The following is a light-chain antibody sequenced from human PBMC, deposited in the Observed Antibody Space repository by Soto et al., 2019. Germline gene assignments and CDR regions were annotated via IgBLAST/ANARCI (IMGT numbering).Light chain of an antibody. CDR3: QQYGSSRFT. J-gene: IGKJ3*01. CDR1: QSISSSY. V-gene: IGKV3-20*01. Sequence: EIVLTQSPGTLSLSPGERATLSCRASQSISSSYLAWYQQKPGEAPRLLVYDASSRATGIAERFSGSGSGTDFTLIISRLESEDFAVYYCQQYGSSRFTFGSGTKVDIK. CDR2: DAS.